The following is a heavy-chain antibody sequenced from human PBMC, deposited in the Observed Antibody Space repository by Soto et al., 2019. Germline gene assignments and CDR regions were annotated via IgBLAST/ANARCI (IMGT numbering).Heavy chain of an antibody. D-gene: IGHD2-21*02. CDR3: ANTGPVTARIRFDY. V-gene: IGHV3-23*01. J-gene: IGHJ4*02. Sequence: EVQLLESRGGLVQPGGSLRLSCAGSGFTFRAYTMAWVRHAPGKGLEWVSGIDGRDGTYYADSVKGRFNISRDSSRNTLFLQMNSLRADDTAVYYCANTGPVTARIRFDYWGQGALVTVSS. CDR2: IDGRDGT. CDR1: GFTFRAYT.